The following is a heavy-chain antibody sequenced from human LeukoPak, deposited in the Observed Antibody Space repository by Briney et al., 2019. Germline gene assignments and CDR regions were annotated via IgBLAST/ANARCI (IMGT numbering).Heavy chain of an antibody. CDR1: GFTFTNHW. J-gene: IGHJ4*02. CDR3: GRDAVLGSGSVDC. Sequence: GGSLRLSCAASGFTFTNHWMHWVRQAPGKGLVWVSRIRPDGRETNHADSVKGRFTISRDNARNTLYLQMNSLGAEDTAVYYCGRDAVLGSGSVDCWGQGALVTVSS. V-gene: IGHV3-74*01. CDR2: IRPDGRET. D-gene: IGHD3-10*01.